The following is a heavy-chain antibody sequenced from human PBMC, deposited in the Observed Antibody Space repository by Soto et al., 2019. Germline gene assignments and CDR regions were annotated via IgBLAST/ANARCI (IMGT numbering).Heavy chain of an antibody. CDR3: ARDYDILTGYHNYYGMDV. Sequence: GGSLRLSCAASGFTFSSYAMHWVRQAPGKGLEWVAVISYDGSNKYYADSVKGRFTISRDNSKNTLYLQMNSLRAEGTAVYYCARDYDILTGYHNYYGMDVWGQGTTVTVSS. CDR1: GFTFSSYA. D-gene: IGHD3-9*01. CDR2: ISYDGSNK. J-gene: IGHJ6*02. V-gene: IGHV3-30-3*01.